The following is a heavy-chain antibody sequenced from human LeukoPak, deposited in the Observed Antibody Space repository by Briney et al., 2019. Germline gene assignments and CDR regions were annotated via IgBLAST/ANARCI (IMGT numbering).Heavy chain of an antibody. CDR1: GGSISSSSYY. J-gene: IGHJ4*02. CDR2: IYYSGST. V-gene: IGHV4-39*07. D-gene: IGHD3-22*01. CDR3: ARVSTHYYDSYGYPDY. Sequence: SETLSLTCTVSGGSISSSSYYWAWIRQPPGKGLEWIGTIYYSGSTYYNLSLKSRVTISVDTSKNQFSLKLSSVTAADTAVYYCARVSTHYYDSYGYPDYWGQGTLVTVSS.